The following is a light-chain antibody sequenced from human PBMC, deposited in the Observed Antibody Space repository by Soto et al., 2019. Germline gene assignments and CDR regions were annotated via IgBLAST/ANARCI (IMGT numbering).Light chain of an antibody. V-gene: IGKV3-20*01. Sequence: IVLTQSPGNLSLSPWERATLSCKASQTINRIYVAWYQQKPGQAPRFLIYRTSDRANGIPGRFSGSGSGTDLTLTISRLEPEDFAIYYCQQYGPSPITFGQGTRLEIK. CDR1: QTINRIY. CDR3: QQYGPSPIT. J-gene: IGKJ5*01. CDR2: RTS.